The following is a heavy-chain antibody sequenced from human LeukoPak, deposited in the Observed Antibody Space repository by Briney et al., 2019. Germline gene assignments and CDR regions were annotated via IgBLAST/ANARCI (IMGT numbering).Heavy chain of an antibody. CDR3: ARASGRLLMAAAGLLRWFDP. Sequence: SQTLSLTCTVSGGSISSGGYYWSWIRQHPGKGLEWIGYIYYSGSTYYNPSLKSRVTISVDTSKNQFSLKLSSVTAADTAVYYCARASGRLLMAAAGLLRWFDPWGQGTLVTVSS. CDR1: GGSISSGGYY. D-gene: IGHD6-13*01. CDR2: IYYSGST. J-gene: IGHJ5*02. V-gene: IGHV4-31*03.